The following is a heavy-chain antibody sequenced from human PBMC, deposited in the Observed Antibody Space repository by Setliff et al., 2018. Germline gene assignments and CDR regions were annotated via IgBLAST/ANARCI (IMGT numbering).Heavy chain of an antibody. CDR2: IYSSGTT. V-gene: IGHV3-66*01. D-gene: IGHD4-17*01. CDR3: SRDLQGSGDYVVDY. Sequence: PGGSLRLSCAASGFTVNSNYMSWVRQAPGKGLEWVSSIYSSGTTKSADSVTGRFTISRDNSKNSLTLQMNSLRVEDTAVYYCSRDLQGSGDYVVDYWGQGTLVTVSS. CDR1: GFTVNSNY. J-gene: IGHJ4*02.